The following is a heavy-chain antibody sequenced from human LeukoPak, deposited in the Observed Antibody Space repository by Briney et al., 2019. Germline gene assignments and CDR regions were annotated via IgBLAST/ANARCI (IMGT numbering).Heavy chain of an antibody. CDR1: GFTFSSYA. D-gene: IGHD6-19*01. CDR3: AKRAMAGTGRGFDI. V-gene: IGHV3-23*01. CDR2: ISGSGDST. Sequence: GGSLRLSCAASGFTFSSYAMNWVRQAPGKGLEWVSLISGSGDSTDYADSVKGRFTISRDNSENTLYLQINSLRADDTAVYYCAKRAMAGTGRGFDIWGQGTLVTVSS. J-gene: IGHJ3*02.